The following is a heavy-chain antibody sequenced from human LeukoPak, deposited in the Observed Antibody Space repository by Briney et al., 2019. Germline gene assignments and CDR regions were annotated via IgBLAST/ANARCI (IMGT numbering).Heavy chain of an antibody. CDR2: IRYDGSYA. CDR1: GFTFSNFG. J-gene: IGHJ4*02. Sequence: GGSLRLSCIASGFTFSNFGMHWVRQAPGKGLEWLAFIRYDGSYAYYADSVKGRFTISRDKSKNTLCLLMDSLRAEDTAVYYCAKDRNWNFPYYLDHWGQGTLVTVSS. V-gene: IGHV3-30*02. CDR3: AKDRNWNFPYYLDH. D-gene: IGHD1-7*01.